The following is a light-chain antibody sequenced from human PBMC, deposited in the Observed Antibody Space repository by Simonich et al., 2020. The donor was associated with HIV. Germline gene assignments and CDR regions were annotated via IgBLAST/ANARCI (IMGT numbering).Light chain of an antibody. CDR1: QSVLSTSNNKNY. V-gene: IGKV4-1*01. Sequence: DIVMTQSPDSLAVSLGERAAINCKSSQSVLSTSNNKNYLAWYQRKPGQPPKLLIYWASTREAGVPHRFSGSGSGTDFTLTISSLQAEDVAVYYCQQYYSTLWTFGQGTKVEIK. CDR2: WAS. J-gene: IGKJ1*01. CDR3: QQYYSTLWT.